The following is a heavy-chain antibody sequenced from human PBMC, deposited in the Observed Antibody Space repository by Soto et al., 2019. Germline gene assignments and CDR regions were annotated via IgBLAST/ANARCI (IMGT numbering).Heavy chain of an antibody. CDR3: NYYYGSGAYGMDV. D-gene: IGHD3-10*01. CDR2: IYSGGST. Sequence: PGGSLRLSCAGSGFSFSSYSMSWVRQAPGKGLEWVSVIYSGGSTYYADSVKGRFTISRHNSKNTLYLQMNSLRAEDTAVYYCNYYYGSGAYGMDVWGQGTTVTVSS. V-gene: IGHV3-53*04. J-gene: IGHJ6*02. CDR1: GFSFSSYS.